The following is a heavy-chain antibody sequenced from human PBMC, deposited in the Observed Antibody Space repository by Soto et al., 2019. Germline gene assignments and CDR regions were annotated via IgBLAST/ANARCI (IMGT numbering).Heavy chain of an antibody. CDR3: AIHPRSQAWFDP. J-gene: IGHJ5*02. CDR2: INYSRST. V-gene: IGHV4-39*01. Sequence: SETLSLTCTVSGGSISSSSYYWGWIRQPPGKGLEWIGSINYSRSTYYNRSLKSRVTISVETSKNQFSLKLSSVAAADTAVYYCAIHPRSQAWFDPWGQGTLVTVSS. CDR1: GGSISSSSYY.